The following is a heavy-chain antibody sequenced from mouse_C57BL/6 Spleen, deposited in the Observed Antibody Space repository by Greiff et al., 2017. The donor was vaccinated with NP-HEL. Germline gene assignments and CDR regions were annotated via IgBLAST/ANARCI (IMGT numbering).Heavy chain of an antibody. Sequence: VQLQQSGAELARPGASVKLSCKASGYTFTSYGISWVKQRTGQGLEWIGEIYPRSGNTYYNEKFKGKATLTADKSSSTAYMELRSLTSEDSAVYFCARSPITTVVATRAMDYWGQRTSVTVSS. D-gene: IGHD1-1*01. CDR3: ARSPITTVVATRAMDY. CDR1: GYTFTSYG. V-gene: IGHV1-81*01. CDR2: IYPRSGNT. J-gene: IGHJ4*01.